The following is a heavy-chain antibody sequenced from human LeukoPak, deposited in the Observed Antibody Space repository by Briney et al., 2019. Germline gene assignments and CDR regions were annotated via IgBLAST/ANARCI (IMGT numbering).Heavy chain of an antibody. Sequence: PGGSLRLSCAASGFTFRNYWMTWVRQAPGKGLEWVANIEQDGSEKNYVDSVKGRFSISRDNAKNSLYLQMNSLRAEDTAVYYCARHSNGWSEGTYWGQGTLVTVTS. D-gene: IGHD6-19*01. CDR2: IEQDGSEK. J-gene: IGHJ4*02. CDR3: ARHSNGWSEGTY. CDR1: GFTFRNYW. V-gene: IGHV3-7*03.